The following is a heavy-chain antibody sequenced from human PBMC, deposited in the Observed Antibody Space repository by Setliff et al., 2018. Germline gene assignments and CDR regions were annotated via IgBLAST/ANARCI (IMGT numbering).Heavy chain of an antibody. V-gene: IGHV4-39*01. D-gene: IGHD3-22*01. J-gene: IGHJ4*02. CDR3: ARHPHYDSSGYRDY. CDR1: GGPIISTNFHHY. Sequence: SETLSLTCSVSGGPIISTNFHHYWGWIRQSPGEGLEWIGTVSYRGNAFYNPSLAGRATISLDTSKNQFSLQLTSLSAADTAVYYCARHPHYDSSGYRDYWGQGTLVTAPQ. CDR2: VSYRGNA.